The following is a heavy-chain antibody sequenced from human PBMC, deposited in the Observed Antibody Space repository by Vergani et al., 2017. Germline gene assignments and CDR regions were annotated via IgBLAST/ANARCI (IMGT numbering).Heavy chain of an antibody. Sequence: QVQLVESGGGVVQPGRSLRLSCAASGFTFSSYGMHWVRQAPGKGLEWVAVIWYDGSNKYYADSVKGRFTISRDNSKNTLYLQMNSLRAEDTAVYYCARDGVYYDSSGYGWVFDYWGQGTLVTVSA. CDR1: GFTFSSYG. V-gene: IGHV3-33*01. CDR2: IWYDGSNK. J-gene: IGHJ4*02. CDR3: ARDGVYYDSSGYGWVFDY. D-gene: IGHD3-22*01.